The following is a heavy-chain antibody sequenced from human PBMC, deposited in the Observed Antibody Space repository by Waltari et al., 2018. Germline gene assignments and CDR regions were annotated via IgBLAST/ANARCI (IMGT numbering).Heavy chain of an antibody. CDR3: ARKGGRGYTYGPFYYDS. J-gene: IGHJ4*02. D-gene: IGHD5-18*01. CDR2: INSDGSSI. V-gene: IGHV3-74*01. Sequence: EVQLVEAGGDIVQPGGSLRLARTASGFRFSDYWMDWGRQVPGKGLVWVSRINSDGSSISYSDSVKGRFTISRDNSKNMLYLQLNSLRAEDTAVYYCARKGGRGYTYGPFYYDSWGQGTLVTVSS. CDR1: GFRFSDYW.